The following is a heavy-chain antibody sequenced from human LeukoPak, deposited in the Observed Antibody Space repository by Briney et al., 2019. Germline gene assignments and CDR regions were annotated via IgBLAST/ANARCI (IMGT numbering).Heavy chain of an antibody. D-gene: IGHD6-13*01. V-gene: IGHV1-18*01. CDR1: GYTFTSYG. CDR3: ARPYSMIAAAGTGFDY. CDR2: ISAYNGNT. Sequence: ASVKVSCKASGYTFTSYGISWVRQAPGQGLEWMGWISAYNGNTNYAQKLQGRVTMTTDTSTSTAYMELRSLRSDDTAVYYCARPYSMIAAAGTGFDYWGQGTLVTVSS. J-gene: IGHJ4*02.